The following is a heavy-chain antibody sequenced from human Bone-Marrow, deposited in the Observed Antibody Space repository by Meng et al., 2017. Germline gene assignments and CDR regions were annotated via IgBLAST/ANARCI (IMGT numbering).Heavy chain of an antibody. J-gene: IGHJ3*02. CDR3: ARSPYTAMANDAFDI. V-gene: IGHV1-24*01. CDR2: FDPEDGET. Sequence: ASVKVSCKVSGYTLTELSMHWVRQAPGKGLEWMGGFDPEDGETIYAQKFQGRVTMTEDTSTDTAYMELSSLRSEDTAVYYCARSPYTAMANDAFDIWGQGTMVTVSS. CDR1: GYTLTELS. D-gene: IGHD5-18*01.